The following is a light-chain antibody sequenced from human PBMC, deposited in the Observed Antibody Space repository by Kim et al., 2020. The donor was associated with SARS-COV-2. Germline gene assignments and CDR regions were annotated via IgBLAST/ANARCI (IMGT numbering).Light chain of an antibody. CDR1: QSVSKS. CDR2: DAS. CDR3: QQRSKWPLT. V-gene: IGKV3-11*01. J-gene: IGKJ4*01. Sequence: LSPGERATLSCRASQSVSKSLGWDQQKTGQAPRLLIYDASNRATGIPARFSGSGSGTDFTLTISSLEPEDFAVYYCQQRSKWPLTFGGGTKVDIK.